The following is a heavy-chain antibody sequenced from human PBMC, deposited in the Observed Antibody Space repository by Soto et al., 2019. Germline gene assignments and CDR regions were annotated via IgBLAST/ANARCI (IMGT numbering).Heavy chain of an antibody. Sequence: SETLSLTCTVSGGSISSSSYYWGWIRQPPGKGLEWIGYIYYSGSTNYNPSLKSRVTISVDTSKNQFSLKLSSVTAADTAVYYCARDRGQLVPFDYWGQGTLVTSPQ. CDR3: ARDRGQLVPFDY. V-gene: IGHV4-61*05. J-gene: IGHJ4*02. CDR1: GGSISSSSYY. D-gene: IGHD6-13*01. CDR2: IYYSGST.